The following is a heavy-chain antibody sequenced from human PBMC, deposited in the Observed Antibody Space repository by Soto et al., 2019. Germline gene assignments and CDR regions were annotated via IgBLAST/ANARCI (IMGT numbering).Heavy chain of an antibody. D-gene: IGHD1-26*01. J-gene: IGHJ4*02. CDR1: GFTLSNIG. Sequence: GGSLRLSCAASGFTLSNIGMQWVRQAPGKGLEWVAVISAGGNTKYYADSVKGRFTISRDNSKNTLFLQMNSLRTEDTAVYYCAKESGCERYAAYLDLWGQGTLVTVSS. CDR3: AKESGCERYAAYLDL. V-gene: IGHV3-30*18. CDR2: ISAGGNTK.